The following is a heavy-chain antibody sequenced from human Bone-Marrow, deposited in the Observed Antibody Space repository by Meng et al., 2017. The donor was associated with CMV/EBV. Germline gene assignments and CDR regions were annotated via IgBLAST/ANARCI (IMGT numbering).Heavy chain of an antibody. D-gene: IGHD1-26*01. V-gene: IGHV4-39*01. CDR1: GGSISSSSYF. J-gene: IGHJ4*02. Sequence: SETLSLTCTVSGGSISSSSYFWVWIRQPPGKGLEWIGSIYYTGSTYYSPSLKSRVTISLDTPKKQFSLKLSSVTAADTAVYYCVRQSSGIFDYWGQGTLVTVSS. CDR3: VRQSSGIFDY. CDR2: IYYTGST.